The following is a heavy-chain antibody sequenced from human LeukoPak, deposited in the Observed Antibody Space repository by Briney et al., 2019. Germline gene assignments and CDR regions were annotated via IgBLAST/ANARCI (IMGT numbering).Heavy chain of an antibody. CDR3: ARKIRYSYLDAFDI. Sequence: SETLSLTCAVYGGSFSGYYWSWIRQPPGKGLEWIGEINHSGSTNYNPSLKSRVTISVDTSKNQFSLKLSSVTAADTAVYYCARKIRYSYLDAFDIWGQGTMVTVSS. CDR1: GGSFSGYY. J-gene: IGHJ3*02. V-gene: IGHV4-34*01. D-gene: IGHD5-18*01. CDR2: INHSGST.